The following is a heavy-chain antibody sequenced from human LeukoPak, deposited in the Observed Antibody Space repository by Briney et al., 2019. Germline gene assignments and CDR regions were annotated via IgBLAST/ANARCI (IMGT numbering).Heavy chain of an antibody. CDR1: GGSFSGYY. CDR2: INHSGST. V-gene: IGHV4-34*01. CDR3: ARFYRPITMVRRGFDY. D-gene: IGHD3-10*01. Sequence: SGTLSLTCAVYGGSFSGYYWSWIRQAPGKGLEWIGEINHSGSTNYNPSLKSRVTISVDTSKNQFSLKLSSVTAADTAVYYCARFYRPITMVRRGFDYWGQGTLVTVSS. J-gene: IGHJ4*02.